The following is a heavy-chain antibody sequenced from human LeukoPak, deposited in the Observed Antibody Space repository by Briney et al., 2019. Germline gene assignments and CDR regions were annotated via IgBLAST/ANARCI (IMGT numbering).Heavy chain of an antibody. V-gene: IGHV1-2*02. D-gene: IGHD1-1*01. J-gene: IGHJ5*02. CDR3: ARGGLERRGSYNWFDP. CDR2: INPNSGGT. CDR1: GYTFTGYY. Sequence: GASVKVSCKASGYTFTGYYMNWVRQAPGQGLEWMGWINPNSGGTNYAQKFQGRVTMTRDTSISTAYMELSRLRSDDTAVYYCARGGLERRGSYNWFDPWGQGTLVTVSS.